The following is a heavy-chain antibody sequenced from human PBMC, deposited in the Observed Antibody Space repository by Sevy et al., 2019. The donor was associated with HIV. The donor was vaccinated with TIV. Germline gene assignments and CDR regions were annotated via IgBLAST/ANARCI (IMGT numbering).Heavy chain of an antibody. Sequence: GGSLRLSCAASGFIFSSYCINWVRQAPGKGLEWVSSISSSSKYIYYADSVKGRFTISRDNAKNSLYLQMNSLRADDTAVYYCARDPAIAAAVTFDNWGQGTLVTVSS. D-gene: IGHD6-13*01. CDR3: ARDPAIAAAVTFDN. V-gene: IGHV3-21*06. CDR1: GFIFSSYC. CDR2: ISSSSKYI. J-gene: IGHJ4*02.